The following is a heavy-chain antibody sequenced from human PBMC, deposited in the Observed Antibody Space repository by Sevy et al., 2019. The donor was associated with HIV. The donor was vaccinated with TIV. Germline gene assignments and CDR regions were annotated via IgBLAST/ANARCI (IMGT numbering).Heavy chain of an antibody. V-gene: IGHV3-23*01. D-gene: IGHD2-21*01. CDR3: SKLYGGGDCDGRGSGKDAFDI. CDR2: ISGSGGST. J-gene: IGHJ3*02. CDR1: GFTFSSYA. Sequence: GGSLRLSCAASGFTFSSYAMRWVRQAPGKGQEWVSIISGSGGSTYYADSVKGRFTISRDNSKNTHHLQMNSLRAGDKAVDYCSKLYGGGDCDGRGSGKDAFDIWGQGTMVTVSS.